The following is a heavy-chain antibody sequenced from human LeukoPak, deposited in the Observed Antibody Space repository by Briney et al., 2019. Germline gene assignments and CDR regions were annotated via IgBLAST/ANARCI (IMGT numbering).Heavy chain of an antibody. Sequence: GGSLRLSWAASGFTFSSYWMHWVGQAAGKGLGWVSLINSDGSSTIYADSVKGRFTISRDNVKNTLYLQMNSLRAEDTAVYYCARGLTIFGVVNDAFDIWGQGTMVTVSS. V-gene: IGHV3-74*01. D-gene: IGHD3-3*01. J-gene: IGHJ3*02. CDR2: INSDGSST. CDR1: GFTFSSYW. CDR3: ARGLTIFGVVNDAFDI.